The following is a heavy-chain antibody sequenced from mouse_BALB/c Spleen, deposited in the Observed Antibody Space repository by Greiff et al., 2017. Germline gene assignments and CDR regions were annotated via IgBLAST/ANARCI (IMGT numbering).Heavy chain of an antibody. CDR2: ISSGGSYT. J-gene: IGHJ3*01. Sequence: EVKLMESGGGLVKPGGSLKLSCAASGFTFSSYAMSWVRQSPEKRLEWVAEISSGGSYTYYPDTVTGRFTISRDNAKNTLYLEMSSLRSEDTAMYYCARDPYGGFAYWGQGTLVTVSA. CDR3: ARDPYGGFAY. D-gene: IGHD1-1*01. V-gene: IGHV5-9-4*01. CDR1: GFTFSSYA.